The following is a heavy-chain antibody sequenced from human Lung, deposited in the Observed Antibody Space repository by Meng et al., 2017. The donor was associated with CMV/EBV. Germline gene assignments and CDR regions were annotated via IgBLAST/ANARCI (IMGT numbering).Heavy chain of an antibody. V-gene: IGHV1-2*02. CDR1: GYTFTGYY. CDR3: ARGVAAAPTIYYFDY. Sequence: ASVXVSCKASGYTFTGYYMHWVRQAPGQGLEWMGWINPNSGGTNYAQKFQGRVTMTRDTSISTAYMELSRLRSDDTAVYYCARGVAAAPTIYYFDYLGQGXLVTVSS. D-gene: IGHD6-13*01. J-gene: IGHJ4*02. CDR2: INPNSGGT.